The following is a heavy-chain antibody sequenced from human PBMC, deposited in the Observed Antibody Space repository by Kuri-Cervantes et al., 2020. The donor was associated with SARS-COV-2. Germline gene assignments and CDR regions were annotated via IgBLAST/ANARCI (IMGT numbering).Heavy chain of an antibody. CDR1: GGSFSGYY. J-gene: IGHJ6*02. CDR3: ARDRVARGKYGPDYYYGMDV. CDR2: IYYSGST. Sequence: GSLRLSCAVYGGSFSGYYWSWIRQPPGKGLEWIGYIYYSGSTNYNPSLKSRVTISVDTSKNQFSLKLSSVTAADTAVYYCARDRVARGKYGPDYYYGMDVWGQGTTVTVSS. D-gene: IGHD3-10*01. V-gene: IGHV4-59*01.